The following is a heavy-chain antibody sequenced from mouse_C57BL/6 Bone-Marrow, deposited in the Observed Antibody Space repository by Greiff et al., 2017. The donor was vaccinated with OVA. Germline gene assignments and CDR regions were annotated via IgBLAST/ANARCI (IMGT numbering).Heavy chain of an antibody. CDR2: ISSGGSYT. CDR1: GFTFSSYG. D-gene: IGHD2-3*01. Sequence: VQLKQSGGDLVKPGGSLKLSCAASGFTFSSYGMSWVRQTPDKRLEWVATISSGGSYTYYPDSVKGRFTISRDNAKNTLYLQMSSLKSEDTAMYYCARWGWLLRMDYWGQGTSVTVSS. V-gene: IGHV5-6*01. CDR3: ARWGWLLRMDY. J-gene: IGHJ4*01.